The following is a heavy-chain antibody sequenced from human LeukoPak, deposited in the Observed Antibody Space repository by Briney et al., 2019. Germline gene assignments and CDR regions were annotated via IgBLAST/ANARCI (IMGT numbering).Heavy chain of an antibody. Sequence: PGGSLRLSCAASGFMFSINSINWVRQAPGKGLEWVAYISAGGNTIYYTDSVKGRFTISRDNAKNSLYLQMNSLRADDTAVYYCARGSGTYQIFNDWGQGTLVTVSS. CDR3: ARGSGTYQIFND. CDR2: ISAGGNTI. J-gene: IGHJ4*02. V-gene: IGHV3-48*01. D-gene: IGHD2-2*01. CDR1: GFMFSINS.